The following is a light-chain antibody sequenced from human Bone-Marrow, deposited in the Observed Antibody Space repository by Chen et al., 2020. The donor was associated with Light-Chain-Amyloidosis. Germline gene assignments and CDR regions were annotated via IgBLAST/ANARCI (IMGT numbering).Light chain of an antibody. CDR3: QVWDRSSDSPV. V-gene: IGLV3-21*02. CDR2: DDS. Sequence: SYVLTQPSSVSVAPGQTATIACGGNNIGSTRVHWYQQTPGQAPLLVVYDDSDRPSGIPERLSGSDSGNTATLSISRVEAGDEAAYYCQVWDRSSDSPVFGGGTKLTVL. J-gene: IGLJ3*02. CDR1: NIGSTR.